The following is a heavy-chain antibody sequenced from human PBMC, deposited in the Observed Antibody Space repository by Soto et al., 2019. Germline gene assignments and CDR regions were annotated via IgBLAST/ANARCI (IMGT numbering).Heavy chain of an antibody. J-gene: IGHJ4*02. CDR1: GGSINSGGYS. CDR2: IYHTGTT. CDR3: ARELFDGYSPAGY. D-gene: IGHD2-15*01. V-gene: IGHV4-30-2*01. Sequence: PSETLSLTCTVSGGSINSGGYSWTWIRQPPGKGLEWIGFIYHTGTTYYNPSLKSRVTISVDRSKNQFSLKLNSVTAADTAVYYCARELFDGYSPAGYCGQGTLVTVSS.